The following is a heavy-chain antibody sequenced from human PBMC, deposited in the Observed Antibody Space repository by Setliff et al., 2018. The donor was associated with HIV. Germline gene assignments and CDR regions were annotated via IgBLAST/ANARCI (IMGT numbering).Heavy chain of an antibody. V-gene: IGHV3-72*01. J-gene: IGHJ4*02. D-gene: IGHD4-17*01. CDR3: APGLTVTTGLGS. CDR2: SRNKANSYTT. CDR1: GFTLSDHQ. Sequence: PGGSLRLSCAASGFTLSDHQMDWVRQAPGKGLEWVGRSRNKANSYTTAYAASVKGRFSISRDDSKNSLCLQMNSLKTEDTAVYFCAPGLTVTTGLGSWGQGTLVTVSS.